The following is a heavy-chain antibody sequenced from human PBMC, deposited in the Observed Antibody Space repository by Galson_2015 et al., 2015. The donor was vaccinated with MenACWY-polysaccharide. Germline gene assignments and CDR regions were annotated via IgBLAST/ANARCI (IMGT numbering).Heavy chain of an antibody. CDR1: GGTFNSYN. D-gene: IGHD4-11*01. Sequence: SCKASGGTFNSYNIYWVRQAPGQGLEWMGRIIPILGNPNYAQKFQGRVTITADKSSNTVYMELSSLRSEDTAICYCARDKGILQLDVFDIWGQGTLVTVSS. CDR3: ARDKGILQLDVFDI. CDR2: IIPILGNP. V-gene: IGHV1-69*08. J-gene: IGHJ3*02.